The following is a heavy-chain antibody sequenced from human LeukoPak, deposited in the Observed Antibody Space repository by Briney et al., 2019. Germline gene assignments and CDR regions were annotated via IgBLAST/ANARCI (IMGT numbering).Heavy chain of an antibody. CDR2: INSDGSST. CDR1: GFTFSSYW. V-gene: IGHV3-74*01. J-gene: IGHJ4*02. CDR3: AKESHYWSRNFDY. Sequence: GGSLRLSCAASGFTFSSYWMHWVRQAPGKGLVWVSRINSDGSSTSYADSVKGRFTISRDNAKNTLYLQMNSLRAEDTAVYYCAKESHYWSRNFDYWGQGTLVTVSS. D-gene: IGHD2-15*01.